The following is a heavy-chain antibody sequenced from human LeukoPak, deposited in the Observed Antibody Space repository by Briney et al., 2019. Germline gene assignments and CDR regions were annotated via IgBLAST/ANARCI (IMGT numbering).Heavy chain of an antibody. CDR2: ISWSSGSI. D-gene: IGHD2-2*02. CDR1: GCTFDDYA. CDR3: AKDLYCSSISCYTGAFDI. Sequence: PGRALRLSCAASGCTFDDYAMHWVRQAPGKGLEWVSGISWSSGSIGYADSVKGRFTISRDNAKNALYLQMSSLRIEDAALYYCAKDLYCSSISCYTGAFDIGGQGTMVTVS. J-gene: IGHJ3*02. V-gene: IGHV3-9*01.